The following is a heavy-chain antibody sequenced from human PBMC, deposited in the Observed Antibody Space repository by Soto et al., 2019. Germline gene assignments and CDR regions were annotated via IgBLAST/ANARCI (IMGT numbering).Heavy chain of an antibody. CDR2: ISFDSRDK. CDR1: GFTFSAYG. V-gene: IGHV3-33*05. D-gene: IGHD2-21*02. Sequence: QVQLVESGGGVVQPGRSLRLSCAASGFTFSAYGIHWVRQAPGKGLEWVATISFDSRDKLYVDSMKGQLTISRENSRNTVYLQMDSLRAEDTAVYHCARVCGGDCGNAFDVWGQGTVVTVSS. CDR3: ARVCGGDCGNAFDV. J-gene: IGHJ3*01.